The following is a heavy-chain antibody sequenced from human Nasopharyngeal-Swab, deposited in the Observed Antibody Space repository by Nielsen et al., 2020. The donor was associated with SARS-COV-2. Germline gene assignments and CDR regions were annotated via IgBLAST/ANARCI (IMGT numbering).Heavy chain of an antibody. D-gene: IGHD6-13*01. CDR1: GASVSSNCAA. V-gene: IGHV6-1*01. J-gene: IGHJ6*03. CDR2: TYYRSKWYN. Sequence: SQSLSLTWAIAGASVSSNCAACNWLRQSPSSGLEGLGRTYYRSKWYNDYAVSVKSRITINPDTSKNQFSLQLNSVTPEDTAVYYCARDGWSSAPAGPNYYYYYMDVWGKGTTVTVSS. CDR3: ARDGWSSAPAGPNYYYYYMDV.